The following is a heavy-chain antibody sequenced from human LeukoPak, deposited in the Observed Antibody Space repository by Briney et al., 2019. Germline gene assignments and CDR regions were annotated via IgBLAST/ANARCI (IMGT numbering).Heavy chain of an antibody. D-gene: IGHD1-26*01. V-gene: IGHV1-18*01. CDR2: ISAYNGNT. CDR3: ARVQERDAFDI. CDR1: GGTFSSYA. Sequence: ASVKVSCKASGGTFSSYAISWVRQAPGQGLEWMGWISAYNGNTKFAQNLQGRVTLTTDTSTSTAYMELRSLRSDDTAIYFCARVQERDAFDIWGQGTMVTVSS. J-gene: IGHJ3*02.